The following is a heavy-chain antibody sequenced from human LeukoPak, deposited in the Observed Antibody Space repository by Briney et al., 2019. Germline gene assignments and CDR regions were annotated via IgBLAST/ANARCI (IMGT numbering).Heavy chain of an antibody. Sequence: SETLSLTCTLSGGSTGDYYWSWIRQPPGKGLEWIGSSYYSGSTNYNPSLKSRVTISVDTSKNQFSLKLSSVTAADTAVYYCARLTGSPWYWGQGTLVTVSS. J-gene: IGHJ4*02. CDR2: SYYSGST. V-gene: IGHV4-59*01. CDR3: ARLTGSPWY. CDR1: GGSTGDYY. D-gene: IGHD7-27*01.